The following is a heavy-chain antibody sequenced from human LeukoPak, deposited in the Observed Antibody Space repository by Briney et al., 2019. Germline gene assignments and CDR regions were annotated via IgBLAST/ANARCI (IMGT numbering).Heavy chain of an antibody. CDR1: GFTFNTNA. V-gene: IGHV3-23*01. CDR3: ARDRGRYYDSRGFYWGYYFDS. J-gene: IGHJ4*02. Sequence: GGSLRLSCAASGFTFNTNAMGWVRQAPGKGLEWVASIDRDANTHYADSVKGRFTISRDNSKDTLYLQMSSVRVDDTAVYYCARDRGRYYDSRGFYWGYYFDSWGQGILVTVST. D-gene: IGHD3-22*01. CDR2: IDRDANT.